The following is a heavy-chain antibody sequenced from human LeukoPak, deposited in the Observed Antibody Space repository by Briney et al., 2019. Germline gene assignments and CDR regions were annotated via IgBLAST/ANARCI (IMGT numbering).Heavy chain of an antibody. Sequence: PSETLSLTCAVSGYSITTSFYWGWIRQPPGKGLEWIGIIHHSGYTYYNPSLKSRVTMSLNTSKNQFSLHLSSVTAADTALYYCARASNSGYYYFDYRGQGTLVTVSS. J-gene: IGHJ4*02. V-gene: IGHV4-38-2*01. CDR1: GYSITTSFY. CDR3: ARASNSGYYYFDY. CDR2: IHHSGYT. D-gene: IGHD3-22*01.